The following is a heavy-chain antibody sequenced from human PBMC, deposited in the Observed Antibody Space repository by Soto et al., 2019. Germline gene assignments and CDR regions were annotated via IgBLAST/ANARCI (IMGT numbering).Heavy chain of an antibody. CDR1: SDPISGSDW. Sequence: LRKTLSLTCAVSSDPISGSDWWSWVRQSPGKGLEWIGEIYDSGTTNYNPSLKSRVTMSVDKSKNQFSLTLNSLTAADTATYYCARVMIRGYPPRWFDSWGQGTLVTVSS. CDR3: ARVMIRGYPPRWFDS. D-gene: IGHD2-15*01. J-gene: IGHJ5*01. V-gene: IGHV4-4*03. CDR2: IYDSGTT.